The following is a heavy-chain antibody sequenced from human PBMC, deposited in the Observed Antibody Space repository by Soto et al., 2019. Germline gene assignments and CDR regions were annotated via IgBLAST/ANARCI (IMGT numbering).Heavy chain of an antibody. V-gene: IGHV3-30-3*01. D-gene: IGHD6-19*01. CDR1: GFNFSSYG. Sequence: GGSLRLSCAAAGFNFSSYGMHWVRKAPGKGLEWVAVISYDGSNKYHADSVKGRFTISRDNSKNTLYLQMNSLRDEDTAVYYCATDGGSGTAVAGTGEISFGMDVWGQGTTVTVSS. CDR2: ISYDGSNK. J-gene: IGHJ6*02. CDR3: ATDGGSGTAVAGTGEISFGMDV.